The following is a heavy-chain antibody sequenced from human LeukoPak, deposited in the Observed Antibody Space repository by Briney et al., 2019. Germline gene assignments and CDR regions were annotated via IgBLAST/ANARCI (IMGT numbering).Heavy chain of an antibody. J-gene: IGHJ3*01. Sequence: SETLSLTCTVSGGSISSYYWTWTRQPPGKGLEWIGYIYYSGSTNYNPSLKSRVTISLDTSKSQFSLKLSSVTAADTAVYYCARTTWGYAFDLWGQGTMVTVSS. CDR2: IYYSGST. D-gene: IGHD7-27*01. CDR1: GGSISSYY. V-gene: IGHV4-59*01. CDR3: ARTTWGYAFDL.